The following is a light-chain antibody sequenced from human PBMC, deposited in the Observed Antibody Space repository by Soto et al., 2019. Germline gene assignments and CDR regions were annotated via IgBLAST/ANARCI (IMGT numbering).Light chain of an antibody. CDR2: DVS. CDR1: SSDVGGYNY. Sequence: QSALTQPASVSGSPGQSITISCTGTSSDVGGYNYVSWYQHHPGKAPKLMIYDVSNRPSGVSNRFSGSESGNPASLTVSGLQAEDEADYYCSSYAGSNNLEVFGTGTKVTVL. CDR3: SSYAGSNNLEV. J-gene: IGLJ1*01. V-gene: IGLV2-14*03.